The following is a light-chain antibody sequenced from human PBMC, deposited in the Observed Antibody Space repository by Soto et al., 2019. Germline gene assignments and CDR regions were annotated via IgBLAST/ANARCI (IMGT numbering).Light chain of an antibody. CDR1: QSVSSNY. Sequence: EIVMTQSPATLSVSPGDRATLSGRASQSVSSNYLAWYQQKPGQAPRLLIYGASNRATGIPDRFSGSGSGTDFTLTIRRLEPEDFAVYYCQQYGSSYPWTFGQGTKV. CDR3: QQYGSSYPWT. J-gene: IGKJ1*01. CDR2: GAS. V-gene: IGKV3-20*01.